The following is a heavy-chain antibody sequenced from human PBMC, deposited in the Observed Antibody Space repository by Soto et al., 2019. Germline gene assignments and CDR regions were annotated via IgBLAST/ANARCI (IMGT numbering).Heavy chain of an antibody. J-gene: IGHJ4*02. CDR1: GFSLSTSGVG. Sequence: QITLKESGPTLVRPTQTLTLTCAFSGFSLSTSGVGVGWIRQPPGKALEWLAVIYWDDSKHYSPSLRSRLTITNATSKNQVVLTMTLMDPMDTGTCYFAHHGPESWPLDYWGQGTLVTVSS. CDR2: IYWDDSK. V-gene: IGHV2-5*02. CDR3: AHHGPESWPLDY. D-gene: IGHD2-8*01.